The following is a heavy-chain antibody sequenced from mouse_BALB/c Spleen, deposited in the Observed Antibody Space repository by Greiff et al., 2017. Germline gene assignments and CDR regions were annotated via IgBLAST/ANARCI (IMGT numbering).Heavy chain of an antibody. Sequence: EVKLVESGPGLVKPSQSLSLTCTVTGYSITSDYAWNWIRQFPGNKLEWMCYISYSGSTSYNPSLKSRISITRDTSKNQFFLQLNSVTTEDTATYYCARSVYYGYDGGFAYWGQGTLVTVSA. CDR1: GYSITSDYA. CDR3: ARSVYYGYDGGFAY. D-gene: IGHD2-2*01. J-gene: IGHJ3*01. V-gene: IGHV3-2*02. CDR2: ISYSGST.